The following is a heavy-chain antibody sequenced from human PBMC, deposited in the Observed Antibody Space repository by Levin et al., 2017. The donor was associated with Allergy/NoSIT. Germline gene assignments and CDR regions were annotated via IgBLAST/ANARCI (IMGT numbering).Heavy chain of an antibody. V-gene: IGHV4-34*01. J-gene: IGHJ3*02. CDR2: INHRGST. Sequence: PSETLSLTCAMYGGSFGGYYWSWLRQPPGKGLEWIGEINHRGSTTYNPSLKSRVTISIDTSRKQFSVKLKSVTAADTAVYYCAVFSLRYGAFDIWGQGTMVTVSS. D-gene: IGHD4-17*01. CDR1: GGSFGGYY. CDR3: AVFSLRYGAFDI.